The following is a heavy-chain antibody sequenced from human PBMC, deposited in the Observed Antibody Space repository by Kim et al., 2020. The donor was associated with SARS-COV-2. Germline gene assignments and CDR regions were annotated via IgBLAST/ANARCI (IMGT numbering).Heavy chain of an antibody. CDR3: ARVASGYDSSGYPTVPFDY. D-gene: IGHD3-22*01. V-gene: IGHV3-48*02. Sequence: GGSLRLSCAASGFTFSSYSMNWVRQAPGKGLEWVSYISSSSSTIYYADSVKGRFTISRDNAKNSLYLQMNSLRDEDTAVYYCARVASGYDSSGYPTVPFDYWGQGTLVTVSS. CDR2: ISSSSSTI. J-gene: IGHJ4*02. CDR1: GFTFSSYS.